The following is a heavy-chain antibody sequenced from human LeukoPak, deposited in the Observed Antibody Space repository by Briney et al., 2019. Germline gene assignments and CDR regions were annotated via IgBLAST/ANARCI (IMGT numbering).Heavy chain of an antibody. J-gene: IGHJ4*02. D-gene: IGHD2-2*02. CDR2: ISAYNGNT. Sequence: GASVKVSCKASGYTFTSYGISWVRQAPGQGLEWMGWISAYNGNTNYAQKLQGRVTMTTDTSTSTAYMELRSLRSDGTAVYYCARTIGYCSSTSCYTGIMFDYWGQGTLVTVSS. CDR3: ARTIGYCSSTSCYTGIMFDY. V-gene: IGHV1-18*01. CDR1: GYTFTSYG.